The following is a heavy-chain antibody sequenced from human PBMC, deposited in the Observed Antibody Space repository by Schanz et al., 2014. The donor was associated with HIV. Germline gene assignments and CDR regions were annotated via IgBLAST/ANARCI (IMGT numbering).Heavy chain of an antibody. D-gene: IGHD2-15*01. CDR1: GITVSGVY. V-gene: IGHV3-53*01. Sequence: EVQLVESGGGVIQPGGSLTLSGAASGITVSGVYMGWVRQAPGRGQEWASVIYRSGNTHYAESVKGRFTMLRDSSRNTLSLVMTSLRPDDTAVYYCAKEEGDMWYPTGYYGMDVWGQGTAVTVSS. J-gene: IGHJ6*02. CDR2: IYRSGNT. CDR3: AKEEGDMWYPTGYYGMDV.